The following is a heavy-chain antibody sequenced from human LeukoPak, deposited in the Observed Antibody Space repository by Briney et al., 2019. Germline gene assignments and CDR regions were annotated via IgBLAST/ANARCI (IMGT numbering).Heavy chain of an antibody. J-gene: IGHJ4*02. CDR2: INTHSGNT. CDR1: GYTFNRFG. D-gene: IGHD1-1*01. Sequence: GASVKVSCKASGYTFNRFGISWVRQAPGQGLEWLGWINTHSGNTKYGEKFQGRVKMTPDTSTSTVYMELTSLRSDDTAVYFCARDTPQHLKRFDHWGQGTLVTVSS. CDR3: ARDTPQHLKRFDH. V-gene: IGHV1-18*01.